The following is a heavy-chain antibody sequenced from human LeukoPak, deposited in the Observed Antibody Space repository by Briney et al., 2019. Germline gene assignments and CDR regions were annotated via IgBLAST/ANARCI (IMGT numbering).Heavy chain of an antibody. CDR1: GGSFSGYY. V-gene: IGHV4-34*01. Sequence: SETLSLTCAVHGGSFSGYYWSWIRQPPGKGLEWIGETNHSGSTNYNPSLKSRVTISVDTSKNQFSLKLSSVTAADTAVYYCAREGPFFYYGSGSYSYYFDYWGQGTLVTVSS. D-gene: IGHD3-10*01. J-gene: IGHJ4*02. CDR2: TNHSGST. CDR3: AREGPFFYYGSGSYSYYFDY.